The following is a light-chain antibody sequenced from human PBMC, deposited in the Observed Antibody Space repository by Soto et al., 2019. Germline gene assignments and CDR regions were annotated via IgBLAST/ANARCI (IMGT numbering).Light chain of an antibody. CDR1: SSNIGSNY. V-gene: IGLV1-47*01. CDR3: AAWDDSLSGHVV. Sequence: QSVLTQPPSASGTPGQRVTISCSGSSSNIGSNYVYWYQQLPGTAPKLLIYRNNQRPSGVPYRFSGSKYGTSASLAISGLRSEDEADYYCAAWDDSLSGHVVFGGGTKVTVL. CDR2: RNN. J-gene: IGLJ2*01.